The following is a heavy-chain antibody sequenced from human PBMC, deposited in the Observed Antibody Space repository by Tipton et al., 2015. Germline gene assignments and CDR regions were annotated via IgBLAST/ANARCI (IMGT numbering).Heavy chain of an antibody. J-gene: IGHJ4*02. CDR2: ISHSGST. Sequence: TLSLTCTVSGDSINSYYWSWVRQPPGKGLEWIGTISHSGSTYYNPSLKSRVTISADTSKNQFSLKLSSVTAADTAVYYCACQDYDILTRDYQTVDYWGQGTLVTVSS. CDR3: ACQDYDILTRDYQTVDY. D-gene: IGHD3-9*01. CDR1: GDSINSYY. V-gene: IGHV4-38-2*02.